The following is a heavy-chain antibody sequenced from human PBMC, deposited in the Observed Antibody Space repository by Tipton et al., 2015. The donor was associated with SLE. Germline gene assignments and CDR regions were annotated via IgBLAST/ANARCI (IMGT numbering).Heavy chain of an antibody. CDR2: IYTGGNS. CDR3: AREVWSGYSYYFDS. D-gene: IGHD3-3*01. CDR1: GDYIGSHY. J-gene: IGHJ4*02. Sequence: TLSLTCTVSGDYIGSHYWSWIRQPSGKGLEWIGYIYTGGNSNYNPSLKSRVTISVDTSKNQLSLKLNSVTAADTAVYYCAREVWSGYSYYFDSWGQGTLVTVSS. V-gene: IGHV4-59*11.